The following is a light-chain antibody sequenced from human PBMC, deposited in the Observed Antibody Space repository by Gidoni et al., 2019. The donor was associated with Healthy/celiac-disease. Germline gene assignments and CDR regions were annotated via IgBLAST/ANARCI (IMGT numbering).Light chain of an antibody. Sequence: QSVLTPPPAVSGAPGQRVTISCTGSSSNIGAGYDVHWYQQLPGTAPKLLIYGNSNRPSWVPDRFSGSKSGTSASLAITGLQAEDEADYYCQSYDSSLSGSYVFGTGTKLTVL. J-gene: IGLJ1*01. CDR2: GNS. CDR3: QSYDSSLSGSYV. V-gene: IGLV1-40*01. CDR1: SSNIGAGYD.